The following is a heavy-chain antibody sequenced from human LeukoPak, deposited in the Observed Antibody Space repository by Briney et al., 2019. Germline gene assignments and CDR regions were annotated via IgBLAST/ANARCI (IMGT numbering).Heavy chain of an antibody. J-gene: IGHJ4*02. Sequence: GGSLRLSCIGSGFNFTYYAIYWVRQAPGKGLEGVAVVSYDGNDGYYADSVKGRFSISRDNSQNTVTLQMNNLRVDDTAIYYCAKLAWNDGSYYFDYWGQGTLVTVSS. CDR2: VSYDGNDG. V-gene: IGHV3-30*18. CDR3: AKLAWNDGSYYFDY. D-gene: IGHD1-1*01. CDR1: GFNFTYYA.